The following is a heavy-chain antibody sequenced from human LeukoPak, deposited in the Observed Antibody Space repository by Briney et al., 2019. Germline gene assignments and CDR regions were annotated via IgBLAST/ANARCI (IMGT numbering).Heavy chain of an antibody. D-gene: IGHD2-15*01. CDR2: IYTSGST. V-gene: IGHV4-4*09. CDR3: ARGYCSGGSCYRKYYFDY. J-gene: IGHJ4*02. Sequence: SETLSLTCTVSGGSISSYYWSWIRQPPGKGLEWIGYIYTSGSTNYNPSLKSRVTISVDTSKNQYSLKLSSVTAADTAVYYCARGYCSGGSCYRKYYFDYWGQGTLVTVSS. CDR1: GGSISSYY.